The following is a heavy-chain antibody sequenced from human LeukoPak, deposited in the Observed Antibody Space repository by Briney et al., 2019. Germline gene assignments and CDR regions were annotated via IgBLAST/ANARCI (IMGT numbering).Heavy chain of an antibody. D-gene: IGHD3-10*01. Sequence: ASVKVSCKASGYTFTSYYMHWVRQAPGQGLEWMGWINPNSGGTNYAQKFQGRVTMTRDTSISTAYMELSRLRSDDTAVYYCASAGRNYYGSGKDWFDPWGQGTLVTVSS. CDR2: INPNSGGT. V-gene: IGHV1-2*02. CDR1: GYTFTSYY. J-gene: IGHJ5*02. CDR3: ASAGRNYYGSGKDWFDP.